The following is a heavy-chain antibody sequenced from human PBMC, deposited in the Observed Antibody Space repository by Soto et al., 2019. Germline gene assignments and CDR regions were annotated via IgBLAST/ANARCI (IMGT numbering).Heavy chain of an antibody. Sequence: QVQLVQSGAEVKKPGSSVKVSCKASGGTFSSYAISWVRQAPVQGLEWMGGIIPIFGTANYAQKFQGRVTITADESTSTAYMELSSLRSEDTAVYYCARDYLPYDSSGYYYDRFDYWGQGTLVTVSS. D-gene: IGHD3-22*01. CDR1: GGTFSSYA. CDR3: ARDYLPYDSSGYYYDRFDY. J-gene: IGHJ4*02. CDR2: IIPIFGTA. V-gene: IGHV1-69*01.